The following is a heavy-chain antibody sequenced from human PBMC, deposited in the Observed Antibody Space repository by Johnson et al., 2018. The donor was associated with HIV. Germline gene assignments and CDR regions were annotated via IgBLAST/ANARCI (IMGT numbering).Heavy chain of an antibody. CDR1: GFTFSSYG. V-gene: IGHV3-30*02. J-gene: IGHJ3*02. Sequence: QVQLVESGGGVVQPGGSLRLSCAASGFTFSSYGMHWVRQAPGKGLEWVAFIRYDGSHKYYADSVKGRFTISRDNSKNTLYLQMSSLRAEDTAVYYCATDPGGSYFGYRAYAFDIWGQGTMVTVSS. CDR3: ATDPGGSYFGYRAYAFDI. D-gene: IGHD1-26*01. CDR2: IRYDGSHK.